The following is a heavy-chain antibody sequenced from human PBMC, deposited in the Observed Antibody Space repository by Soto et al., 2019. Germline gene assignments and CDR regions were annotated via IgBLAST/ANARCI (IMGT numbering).Heavy chain of an antibody. V-gene: IGHV1-69*06. Sequence: QVQLVQSGAEVKKPGSSVKVSCKASGGTFSSYAISWVRQAPGQGLAWMGGIIPIFGTANYAQKFQGRVTITADKSTSTAYMELSSLRSEDTAVYYCARDRSPAVVTHYYYYGMDVWGQGTSVTVSS. J-gene: IGHJ6*02. D-gene: IGHD2-15*01. CDR3: ARDRSPAVVTHYYYYGMDV. CDR1: GGTFSSYA. CDR2: IIPIFGTA.